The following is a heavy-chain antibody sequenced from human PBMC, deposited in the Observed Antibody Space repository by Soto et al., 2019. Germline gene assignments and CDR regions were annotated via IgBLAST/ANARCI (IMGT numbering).Heavy chain of an antibody. J-gene: IGHJ5*02. CDR2: ISQSGSFI. CDR1: GFTFRIHS. D-gene: IGHD6-19*01. V-gene: IGHV3-21*06. Sequence: EVKLVESGGGLVKPGGSLRLSCAASGFTFRIHSMNWVRQAPGKGLEWVASISQSGSFIYYADSVKGRFTISRDDAKNSVFLQMNSLTAEDTAVYYCARYTSDWVVGSCGQGTLVTVSS. CDR3: ARYTSDWVVGS.